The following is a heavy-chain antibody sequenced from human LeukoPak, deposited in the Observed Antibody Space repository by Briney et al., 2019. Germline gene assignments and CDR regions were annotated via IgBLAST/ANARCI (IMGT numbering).Heavy chain of an antibody. CDR3: ARAGYDFWSGGGDY. D-gene: IGHD3-3*01. J-gene: IGHJ4*02. Sequence: SETLSLTCTVSGGSVSSGSYYWSWIRQPPGKGLEWIGYIYYSGSTNYNPSLKSRVTISVDTSKNQFSLKLSSVTAADTAVYYCARAGYDFWSGGGDYWGQRTLVTVSS. V-gene: IGHV4-61*01. CDR1: GGSVSSGSYY. CDR2: IYYSGST.